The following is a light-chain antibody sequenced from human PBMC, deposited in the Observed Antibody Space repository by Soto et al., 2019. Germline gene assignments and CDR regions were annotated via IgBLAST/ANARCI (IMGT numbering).Light chain of an antibody. V-gene: IGLV2-14*01. J-gene: IGLJ1*01. Sequence: QSALTQPASLSGSPGQSITISCTGTSSDVGGYIYVSWYQQHPGKAPKLMIYEVSNRPSGVSNRFSGSKSGNRASLTISGLQAEDEADYSCRSYTSSSTPLVFGTGTKLTVL. CDR3: RSYTSSSTPLV. CDR1: SSDVGGYIY. CDR2: EVS.